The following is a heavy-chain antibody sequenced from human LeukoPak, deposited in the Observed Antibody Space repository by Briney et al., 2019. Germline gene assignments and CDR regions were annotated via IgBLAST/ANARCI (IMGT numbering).Heavy chain of an antibody. CDR3: ASWGYCGGGSCNWADY. V-gene: IGHV1-18*01. Sequence: ASVKVSCKASGYTFTSYGISWVRQAPGQGLEWMGWISAYNGNTNYAQKLQGRVTMTTDTSTSTAYMELRSLRSDDTAVYYCASWGYCGGGSCNWADYWGQGTLVTVSS. D-gene: IGHD2-15*01. J-gene: IGHJ4*02. CDR2: ISAYNGNT. CDR1: GYTFTSYG.